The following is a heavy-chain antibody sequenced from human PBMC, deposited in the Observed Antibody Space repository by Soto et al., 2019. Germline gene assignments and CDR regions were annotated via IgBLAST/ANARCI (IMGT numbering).Heavy chain of an antibody. CDR1: GFAFSSYP. D-gene: IGHD2-2*01. J-gene: IGHJ4*02. CDR3: ARASGNCSSTTCYGDY. V-gene: IGHV3-23*01. Sequence: EVQLLGSGGGLVQPGESVILSCVVSGFAFSSYPMTWVRQAPGKGLEWVSGISSSGGSTYYGDSAKGRFTISRDNSKNTLYLQMNILRAEHTAIYYCARASGNCSSTTCYGDYWGQGILVTVSS. CDR2: ISSSGGST.